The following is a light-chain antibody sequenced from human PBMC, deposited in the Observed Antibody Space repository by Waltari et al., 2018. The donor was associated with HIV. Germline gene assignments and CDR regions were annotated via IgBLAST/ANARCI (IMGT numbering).Light chain of an antibody. CDR1: SPTIGSND. CDR2: DND. CDR3: GTWDSGLSAGV. J-gene: IGLJ3*02. Sequence: QSALTQPPSVSPAPGPTVTISCSGSSPTIGSNDVSWYQQLPGTAPKLLIFDNDKRPSGIPDQFSGSKTGTSTTLGITGLQTGDEADDYCGTWDSGLSAGVFGGGTKLTVL. V-gene: IGLV1-51*01.